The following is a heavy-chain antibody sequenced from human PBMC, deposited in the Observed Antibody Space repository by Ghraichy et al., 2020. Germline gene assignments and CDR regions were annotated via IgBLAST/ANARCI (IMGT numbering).Heavy chain of an antibody. CDR2: ISYDGSNK. CDR3: ARSPGGRWLQFGYYYYGMDV. CDR1: GFTFSSYA. J-gene: IGHJ6*02. D-gene: IGHD5-24*01. V-gene: IGHV3-30-3*01. Sequence: LSLTCAASGFTFSSYAMHWVRQAPGKGLEWVAVISYDGSNKYYADSVKGRFTISRDNSKNTLYLQMNSLRAEDTAVYYCARSPGGRWLQFGYYYYGMDVWGQGTTVTVSS.